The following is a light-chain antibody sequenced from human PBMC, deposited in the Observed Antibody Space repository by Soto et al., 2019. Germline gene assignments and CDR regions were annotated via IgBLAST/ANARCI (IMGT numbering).Light chain of an antibody. CDR2: KAS. CDR1: QSISSW. V-gene: IGKV1-5*03. J-gene: IGKJ1*01. CDR3: QQYNSYWT. Sequence: DLQMTQSPSTLSASVGDRVTISCRASQSISSWLAWYQQKPGKAPKLMIYKASSLESGVPSRFSGSGSGTEFTLTISSMQPDDFSTYSCQQYNSYWTCGQGTKVEIK.